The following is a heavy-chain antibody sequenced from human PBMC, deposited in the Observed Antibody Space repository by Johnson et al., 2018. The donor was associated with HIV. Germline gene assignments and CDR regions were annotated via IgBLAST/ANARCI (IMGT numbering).Heavy chain of an antibody. CDR2: IYSGGST. Sequence: VQLVESGGGLVPPGGSLRLSCAASGFTVSSNYMSWVRQAPGKGLEWVSVIYSGGSTYYADSVKGRFTISRDNSKNTLYLQMNSLRAEDTAVYYCAKAVAARPQGNDGAFDIWGQGTMVTVSS. D-gene: IGHD6-6*01. J-gene: IGHJ3*02. CDR3: AKAVAARPQGNDGAFDI. V-gene: IGHV3-66*02. CDR1: GFTVSSNY.